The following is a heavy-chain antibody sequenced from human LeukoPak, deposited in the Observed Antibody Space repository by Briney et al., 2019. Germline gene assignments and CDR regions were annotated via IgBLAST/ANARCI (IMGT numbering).Heavy chain of an antibody. J-gene: IGHJ5*02. D-gene: IGHD3-3*01. CDR1: GGSISSSSYY. CDR3: ARQGSNDFWSGHNWFDP. Sequence: SETLSLTCTVSGGSISSSSYYWGWIRQPPGKGLEWIGSIYYSGSTYYNPSLKSRVTISVDTSKNQFSLKLSSVTAPDTAVYYCARQGSNDFWSGHNWFDPWGQGTLVTVSS. V-gene: IGHV4-39*01. CDR2: IYYSGST.